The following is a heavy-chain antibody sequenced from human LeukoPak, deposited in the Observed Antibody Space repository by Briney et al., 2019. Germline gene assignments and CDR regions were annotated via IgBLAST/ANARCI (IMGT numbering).Heavy chain of an antibody. V-gene: IGHV1-18*01. CDR1: GYTFTSYG. CDR2: ISAYNGNT. Sequence: ASVKVSCKTSGYTFTSYGISWVRQAPGQGLEWMGWISAYNGNTNYAQKLQGRVTMTTDTSTSTAYMELRSLRSDDTAVYYCARDLGSGWSNWYFDLWGRGTLVTVSS. J-gene: IGHJ2*01. D-gene: IGHD6-19*01. CDR3: ARDLGSGWSNWYFDL.